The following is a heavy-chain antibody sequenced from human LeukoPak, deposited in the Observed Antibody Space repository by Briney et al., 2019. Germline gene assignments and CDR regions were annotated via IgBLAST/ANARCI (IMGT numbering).Heavy chain of an antibody. J-gene: IGHJ4*02. CDR1: GGSISSSSYY. CDR3: ARETYYYDSSAGGDY. Sequence: SETLSLTCTVSGGSISSSSYYWGWIRQPPGKGLEWIGSIYYSGSTYYNPSLKSRVTISVDTSKNQFSLKLSSVTAADTAVYYCARETYYYDSSAGGDYWGQGTLVTVSS. CDR2: IYYSGST. D-gene: IGHD3-22*01. V-gene: IGHV4-39*07.